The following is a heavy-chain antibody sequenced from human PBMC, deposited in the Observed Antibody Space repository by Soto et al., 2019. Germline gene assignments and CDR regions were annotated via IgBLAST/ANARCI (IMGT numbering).Heavy chain of an antibody. V-gene: IGHV3-23*01. Sequence: GGSLRLSCAASGFTFSSYAMCGVRQAPGKGLEWVSGITYSGDKTFYADSVNGRFTISRDNSKNTLFLQMNSLRADDTAVYFCTKVLSPLVQTTIFDYWGQGTLVTVSS. J-gene: IGHJ4*02. D-gene: IGHD1-1*01. CDR2: ITYSGDKT. CDR3: TKVLSPLVQTTIFDY. CDR1: GFTFSSYA.